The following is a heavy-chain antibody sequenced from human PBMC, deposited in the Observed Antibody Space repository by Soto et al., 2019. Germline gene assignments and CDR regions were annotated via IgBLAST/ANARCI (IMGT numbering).Heavy chain of an antibody. J-gene: IGHJ3*01. CDR2: IHSDGSST. CDR1: GFTFSYYW. Sequence: PGGSLRLSCAASGFTFSYYWMHWVRQAPGQGLVWVSRIHSDGSSTTYADSVKGRFTISRDNAKNTLYLQMNSLRAEDTAVYYCARGDRGVFDLWGQGTMVTVSS. V-gene: IGHV3-74*01. CDR3: ARGDRGVFDL. D-gene: IGHD2-21*02.